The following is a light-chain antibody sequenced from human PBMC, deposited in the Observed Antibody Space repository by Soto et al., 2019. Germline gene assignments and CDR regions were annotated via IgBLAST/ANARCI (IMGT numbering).Light chain of an antibody. CDR2: GAS. CDR1: QSVSSTY. V-gene: IGKV3-20*01. J-gene: IGKJ2*01. Sequence: EIVLTQSPGTLSLSPGERATLSCRASQSVSSTYLAWYQQKPGQAPRLLIYGASSRATGIPDRFSGSGSGTDLALTISRLEPQDLAVYYCQRYDISTFTFGQGTKLEIK. CDR3: QRYDISTFT.